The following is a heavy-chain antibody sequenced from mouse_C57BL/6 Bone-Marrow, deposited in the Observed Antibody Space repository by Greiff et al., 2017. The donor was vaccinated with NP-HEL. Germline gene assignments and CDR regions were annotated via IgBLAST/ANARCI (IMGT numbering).Heavy chain of an antibody. CDR2: IRSKSNNYAT. CDR1: GFSFNTYA. J-gene: IGHJ3*01. D-gene: IGHD3-1*01. Sequence: EVQRVESGGGLVQPKGSLKLSCAASGFSFNTYAMNWVRQAPGKGLEWVARIRSKSNNYATYYADSVKDRFTISRDDSESMLYLQMNNLKTEDTAMYYCVRLGVWFAYWGQGTLVTVSA. CDR3: VRLGVWFAY. V-gene: IGHV10-1*01.